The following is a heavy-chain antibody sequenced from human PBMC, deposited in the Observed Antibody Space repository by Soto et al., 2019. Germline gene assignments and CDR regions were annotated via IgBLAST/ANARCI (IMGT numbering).Heavy chain of an antibody. Sequence: PGGSLRLSCAASEFTFSNVWMIWVRQARGKGLEWIGRIKSKAAGEITAYAAIVKGRFTISRGDSKDTVFLQVKSLAPENTAMYSCPAGDPFNGSVFDYWGQGALVTVSS. CDR3: PAGDPFNGSVFDY. CDR2: IKSKAAGEIT. J-gene: IGHJ4*02. D-gene: IGHD1-26*01. CDR1: EFTFSNVW. V-gene: IGHV3-15*01.